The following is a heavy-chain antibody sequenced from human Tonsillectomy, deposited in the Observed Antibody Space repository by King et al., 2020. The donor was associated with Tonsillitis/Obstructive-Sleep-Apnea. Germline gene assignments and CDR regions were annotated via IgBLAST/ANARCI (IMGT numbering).Heavy chain of an antibody. D-gene: IGHD3-10*01. CDR1: GFTFSRYW. Sequence: QLVQSGGGLVQPGGSLRLSCAASGFTFSRYWMTWVRQAPGKGLEWVANIKRDGSEMYYVDSVKGRFTISRDNAKNSLYLQMDSLRAEDTAVYYCARDGDYYGSGSYYPSYYYYYYMDVWGKGTTVTVSS. V-gene: IGHV3-7*01. CDR2: IKRDGSEM. CDR3: ARDGDYYGSGSYYPSYYYYYYMDV. J-gene: IGHJ6*03.